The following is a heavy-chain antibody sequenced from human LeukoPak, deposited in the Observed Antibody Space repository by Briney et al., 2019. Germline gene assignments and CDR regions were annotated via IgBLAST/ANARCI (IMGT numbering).Heavy chain of an antibody. D-gene: IGHD6-13*01. CDR1: GFAFSRYW. V-gene: IGHV3-7*01. J-gene: IGHJ3*01. Sequence: GGSLRLSCAASGFAFSRYWISWVRQAPGKGLEWLANIGQDGSLINYAGSVKGRFTISRDNAKNLLFLRMDSLRGEDTAVYFCARDVGYSYGPKYDAFDLWGQGTMVTVSA. CDR3: ARDVGYSYGPKYDAFDL. CDR2: IGQDGSLI.